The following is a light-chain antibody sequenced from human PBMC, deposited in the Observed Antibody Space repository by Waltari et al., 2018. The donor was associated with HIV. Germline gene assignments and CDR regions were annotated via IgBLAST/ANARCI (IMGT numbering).Light chain of an antibody. Sequence: QSVLTQPPSASGTPGQRVTISCSGSRSTIGNNDVSWFQHLPGTAPKLLSYRNNQRPSGVPDRFTGSKSGTSASLAISGLRSEDEADYYCDAWDNSLSGRVFGGGTKLTVL. V-gene: IGLV1-47*01. J-gene: IGLJ3*02. CDR1: RSTIGNND. CDR3: DAWDNSLSGRV. CDR2: RNN.